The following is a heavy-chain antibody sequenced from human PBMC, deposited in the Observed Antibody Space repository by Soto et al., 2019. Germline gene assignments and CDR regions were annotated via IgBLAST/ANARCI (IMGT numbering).Heavy chain of an antibody. CDR2: IFYTGST. D-gene: IGHD2-21*01. Sequence: SETLSLTCTVSGVSISRYFWSWIRQSPGKGLEWIGYIFYTGSTTYNPSLKSRVTISIDTSKNQFSLKLSSLTAADTAVYYCAHFSDLEWFDPWGQGTLVTVSS. CDR1: GVSISRYF. V-gene: IGHV4-59*01. J-gene: IGHJ5*02. CDR3: AHFSDLEWFDP.